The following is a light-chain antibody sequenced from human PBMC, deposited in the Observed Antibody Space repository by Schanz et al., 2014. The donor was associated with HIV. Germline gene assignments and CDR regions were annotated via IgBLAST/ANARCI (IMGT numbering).Light chain of an antibody. CDR1: SSDIGGYNY. V-gene: IGLV2-8*01. CDR3: TSYTSSSTLVL. Sequence: QSALTQPPSASGSPGQSVTVSCTGTSSDIGGYNYVSWYQQHPGKAPKLIIYAVTKRPSGVPDRFSGSKSGNTASLTISGLQVEDEADYFCTSYTSSSTLVLFGGGTKLTVL. J-gene: IGLJ3*02. CDR2: AVT.